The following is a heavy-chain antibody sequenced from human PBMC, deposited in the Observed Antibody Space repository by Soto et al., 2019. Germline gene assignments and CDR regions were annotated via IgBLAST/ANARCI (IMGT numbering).Heavy chain of an antibody. CDR3: ARGPGEWEPLAYYYYGMDV. CDR1: GGTFSSYA. CDR2: IIPIFGTA. D-gene: IGHD1-26*01. V-gene: IGHV1-69*13. J-gene: IGHJ6*02. Sequence: SVKVSCKASGGTFSSYAISWVRQAPGQGLEWMGGIIPIFGTANYAQKFQGRVTITADESTSTAYMELSSLRSEDTAVYYCARGPGEWEPLAYYYYGMDVWGQGTTVTVSS.